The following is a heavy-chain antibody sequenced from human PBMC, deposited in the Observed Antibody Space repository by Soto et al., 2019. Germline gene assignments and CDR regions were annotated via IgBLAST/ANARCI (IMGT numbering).Heavy chain of an antibody. J-gene: IGHJ4*02. D-gene: IGHD2-21*02. V-gene: IGHV3-48*02. CDR2: ISGTSSTT. Sequence: EVQLVESGGGLVHPGGSLRLSCAASGFTFSGYGMHWVRQAPGKGLECISYISGTSSTTYYADSVKGRFTISRDDAKNSVYLQMNGLRDEDTAVYYCAKGTDGSEYYFDYWGQGTLVTVSS. CDR3: AKGTDGSEYYFDY. CDR1: GFTFSGYG.